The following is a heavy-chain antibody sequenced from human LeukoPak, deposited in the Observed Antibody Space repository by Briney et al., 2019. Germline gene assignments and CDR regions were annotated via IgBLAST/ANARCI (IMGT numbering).Heavy chain of an antibody. D-gene: IGHD3-10*01. J-gene: IGHJ6*02. CDR2: IIPIFGTA. CDR3: ARDLYGSGSYRYYYYGMDV. Sequence: GASVKVSRKASGYTFTGYYMHWVRQAPGQGLEWMGGIIPIFGTANYAQKFQGRVTITADESTSTAYMELSSLRSEDTAVYYCARDLYGSGSYRYYYYGMDVWGQGTTVTVSS. V-gene: IGHV1-69*13. CDR1: GYTFTGYY.